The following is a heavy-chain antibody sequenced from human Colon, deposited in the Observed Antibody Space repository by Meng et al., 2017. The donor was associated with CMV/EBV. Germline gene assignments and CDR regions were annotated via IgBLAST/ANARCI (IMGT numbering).Heavy chain of an antibody. D-gene: IGHD1-26*01. CDR2: IIPIFGTA. CDR3: ARDIDSAEGY. Sequence: QVPVLRVGAEVKKPGSSVKVSFKASGGPFSSYAIGWVRQAPGQGLEWMGGIIPIFGTANYAQKFQGRVTITADESTSTAYMELSSLRSEDTAAYYCARDIDSAEGYWGQGTLVTVSS. V-gene: IGHV1-69*12. CDR1: GGPFSSYA. J-gene: IGHJ4*02.